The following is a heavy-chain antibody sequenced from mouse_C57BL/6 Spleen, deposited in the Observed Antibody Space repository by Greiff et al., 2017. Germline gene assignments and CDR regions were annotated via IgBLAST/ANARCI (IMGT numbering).Heavy chain of an antibody. CDR3: AGDGYDAMDY. V-gene: IGHV5-4*03. D-gene: IGHD2-3*01. CDR1: GFTFSSYA. Sequence: EVKLQESGGGLVKPGGSLKLSCAASGFTFSSYAMSWVRQTPEKRLEWVATISDGGSYTYYPDNVKGRFTISRDNAKNNLYLQMSHLKSEDTAMYYCAGDGYDAMDYWGQGTSVTVSS. J-gene: IGHJ4*01. CDR2: ISDGGSYT.